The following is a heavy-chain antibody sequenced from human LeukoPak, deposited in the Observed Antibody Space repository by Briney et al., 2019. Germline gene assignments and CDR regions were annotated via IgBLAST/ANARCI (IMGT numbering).Heavy chain of an antibody. CDR2: ISYDGSNK. Sequence: PGGSLRLSCAASGFTFSSYGMHWVRQAPGKGLEWVAVISYDGSNKYYADSVKGRFTISRDNSKNSLYLQMNSLRAEDTAVYYCAKRGITIFSIFDYWGQGTLVTVSS. CDR1: GFTFSSYG. CDR3: AKRGITIFSIFDY. D-gene: IGHD3-9*01. J-gene: IGHJ4*02. V-gene: IGHV3-30*18.